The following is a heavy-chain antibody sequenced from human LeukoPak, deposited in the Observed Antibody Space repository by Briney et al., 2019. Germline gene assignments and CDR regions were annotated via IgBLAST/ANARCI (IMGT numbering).Heavy chain of an antibody. CDR1: GYTFISYG. CDR2: ISPYNGNT. V-gene: IGHV1-18*01. J-gene: IGHJ4*02. D-gene: IGHD3-3*01. CDR3: VRGGADFWSGYYGDN. Sequence: ASVKVSCKASGYTFISYGINWVRQAPGQGLEWMGWISPYNGNTAYGQKLQGRVTMTTDTSTSTAYMDLRSLRSDDTAVYYCVRGGADFWSGYYGDNWGQGTLVTVSS.